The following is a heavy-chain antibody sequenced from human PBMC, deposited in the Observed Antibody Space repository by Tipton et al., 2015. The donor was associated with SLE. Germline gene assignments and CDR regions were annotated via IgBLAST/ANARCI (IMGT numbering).Heavy chain of an antibody. CDR3: ARVGGGYSSGWYDY. CDR2: IYYSGST. J-gene: IGHJ4*02. Sequence: LRLSCTVSGGSISSYYWSWIRQPPGKGLEWIGYIYYSGSTNYNPSLKSRVTISVDTSKNQFSLKLSSVTAADTAVYYCARVGGGYSSGWYDYLGQGTLVTVSS. D-gene: IGHD6-19*01. CDR1: GGSISSYY. V-gene: IGHV4-59*01.